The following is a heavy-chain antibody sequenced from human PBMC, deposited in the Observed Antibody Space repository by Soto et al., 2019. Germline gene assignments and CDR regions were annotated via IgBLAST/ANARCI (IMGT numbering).Heavy chain of an antibody. CDR3: ARRKDIVVVPAARAGGMDV. Sequence: GSLRRSCSASGCTFSDYYMSWIRQAPGKGLEWVSYISSSGSTIYYADSVKGRFTISRDNAKNSLYLQVNSLRAEDTAVYYCARRKDIVVVPAARAGGMDVWGQGTKVTVSS. D-gene: IGHD2-2*01. J-gene: IGHJ6*02. CDR1: GCTFSDYY. CDR2: ISSSGSTI. V-gene: IGHV3-11*01.